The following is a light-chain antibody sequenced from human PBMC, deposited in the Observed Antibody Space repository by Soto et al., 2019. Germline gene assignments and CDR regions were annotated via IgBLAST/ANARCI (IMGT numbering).Light chain of an antibody. CDR3: SSYTSSSTLEV. CDR2: EVS. Sequence: QCALTQAASGSGSPGQSITISCTGTSSDVGGYNYVSWYQQHPGKAPKLMIYEVSNRPSGISNRFSGSKSGNTASLTISGLQAEDEADYYCSSYTSSSTLEVFGGGTKLTVL. V-gene: IGLV2-14*01. J-gene: IGLJ2*01. CDR1: SSDVGGYNY.